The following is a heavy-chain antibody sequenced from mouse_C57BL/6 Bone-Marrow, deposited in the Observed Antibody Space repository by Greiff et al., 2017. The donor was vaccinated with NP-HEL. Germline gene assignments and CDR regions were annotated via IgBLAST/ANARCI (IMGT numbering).Heavy chain of an antibody. Sequence: EVKLVASRGGLVKPGGSLKLSCAASGFTFSDYGMHWVRQAPEKGLEWVAYISSGSSTIYYADTVKGRFTISRDNAKNTLFLQMTSLRSEDTAMYYCARTGSYFDYWGQGTTLTVSS. CDR2: ISSGSSTI. J-gene: IGHJ2*01. D-gene: IGHD4-1*01. V-gene: IGHV5-17*01. CDR1: GFTFSDYG. CDR3: ARTGSYFDY.